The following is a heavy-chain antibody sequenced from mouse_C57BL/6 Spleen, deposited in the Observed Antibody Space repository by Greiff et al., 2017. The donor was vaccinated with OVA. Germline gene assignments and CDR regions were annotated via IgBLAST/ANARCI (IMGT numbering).Heavy chain of an antibody. CDR1: GYTFTDYY. D-gene: IGHD1-1*01. J-gene: IGHJ1*03. V-gene: IGHV1-76*01. CDR2: IYPGSGNT. Sequence: QVQLQQSGAELVRPGASVKLSSKASGYTFTDYYINWVKQRPGQGLEWIARIYPGSGNTYYNEKFKGKATLTAEKSSSTAYMQLSSLTSEDSAVYVCAWNYCGSSYDWYFDVWGTGTTVTVSS. CDR3: AWNYCGSSYDWYFDV.